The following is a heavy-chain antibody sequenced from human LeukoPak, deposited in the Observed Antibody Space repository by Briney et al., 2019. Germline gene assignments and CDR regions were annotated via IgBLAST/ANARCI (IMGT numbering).Heavy chain of an antibody. CDR2: ISAYNGNT. Sequence: VASVKVSCKASGYTFTSYGISWVRQAPGQGLEWMGWISAYNGNTNYAQKLQGRVTMTTDTSTSTAYMELRSLRSDDTAVYYCARCGSSWYVLPHYYYYYMDVWGKGTTVTVSS. J-gene: IGHJ6*03. CDR1: GYTFTSYG. D-gene: IGHD6-13*01. V-gene: IGHV1-18*01. CDR3: ARCGSSWYVLPHYYYYYMDV.